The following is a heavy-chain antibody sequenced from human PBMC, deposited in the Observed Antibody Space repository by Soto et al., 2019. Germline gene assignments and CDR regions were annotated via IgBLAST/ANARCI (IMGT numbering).Heavy chain of an antibody. J-gene: IGHJ6*03. V-gene: IGHV3-21*01. CDR1: GFTFSSYT. D-gene: IGHD6-13*01. CDR2: ISSSSSYI. Sequence: EVQLVESGGGLVKPGGSLRLSGAASGFTFSSYTMNWVRQAPGKGLEWVSSISSSSSYIYYADSVKGRFTISRDNAKNSLYLQMNSLRAEDTAVYYCASTNSRSYYMDVWGKGTTVTVSS. CDR3: ASTNSRSYYMDV.